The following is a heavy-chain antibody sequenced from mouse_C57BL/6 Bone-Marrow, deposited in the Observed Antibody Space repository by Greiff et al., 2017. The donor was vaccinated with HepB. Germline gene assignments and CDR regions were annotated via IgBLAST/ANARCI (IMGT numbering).Heavy chain of an antibody. Sequence: QVHVKHPGAELVRPGTSVKLSCKASGYTFTSYWMHWVKQRPGQGLEWIGVIDPSDSYTNYNQKFKGKATLTVDTSSSTAYMQLSSLTSEDSAVYYCARWLDYWGQGTTLTVSS. D-gene: IGHD2-2*01. CDR2: IDPSDSYT. CDR3: ARWLDY. J-gene: IGHJ2*01. CDR1: GYTFTSYW. V-gene: IGHV1-59*01.